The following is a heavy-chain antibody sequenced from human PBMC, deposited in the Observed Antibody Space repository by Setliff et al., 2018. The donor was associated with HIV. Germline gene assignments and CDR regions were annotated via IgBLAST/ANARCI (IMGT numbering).Heavy chain of an antibody. Sequence: PSETLSLTCIVSGGSISSSSHYWGWIRQPPGKGLEWIGSIYYSGSTYYNPSLKSRVSLSVDTSRNQFSLTLTSVPAADTAVHYCARRFYGSIAAASDFDCWGQGTLVTVSS. CDR3: ARRFYGSIAAASDFDC. D-gene: IGHD6-13*01. J-gene: IGHJ4*02. CDR2: IYYSGST. V-gene: IGHV4-39*01. CDR1: GGSISSSSHY.